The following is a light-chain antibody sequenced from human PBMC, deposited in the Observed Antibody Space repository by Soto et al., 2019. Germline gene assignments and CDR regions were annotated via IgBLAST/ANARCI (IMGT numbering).Light chain of an antibody. Sequence: QSVLTQPPSASGTPGQTVTISCSGGRSNIGSNTVNWYQQLPGTAPKLLIYGNNQRPSGVPDRLSGLRSGTSASLAISGLRSEDEADYYCAIWDDSLNGFYVFGVGTKVTVL. CDR3: AIWDDSLNGFYV. CDR1: RSNIGSNT. CDR2: GNN. J-gene: IGLJ1*01. V-gene: IGLV1-44*01.